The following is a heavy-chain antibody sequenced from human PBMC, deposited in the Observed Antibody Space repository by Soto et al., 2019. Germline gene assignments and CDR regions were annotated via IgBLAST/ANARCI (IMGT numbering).Heavy chain of an antibody. J-gene: IGHJ6*03. CDR3: ASYYYYYYMDV. Sequence: EVQLVESGGGLVQPGGSLRLSCAASGFAFSNNWMHWVRQAPGKGLEWVSRIKSDGSSTNYADSVKGRFTISRDNAKNTLYLQMSGLGADDTAIYYCASYYYYYYMDVWGEGTTVTVSS. V-gene: IGHV3-74*01. CDR1: GFAFSNNW. CDR2: IKSDGSST.